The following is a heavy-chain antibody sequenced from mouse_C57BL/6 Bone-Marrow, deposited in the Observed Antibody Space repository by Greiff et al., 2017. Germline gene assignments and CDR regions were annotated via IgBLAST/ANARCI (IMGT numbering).Heavy chain of an antibody. CDR1: GYAFSNYW. V-gene: IGHV1-80*01. CDR3: ARYCDYLDD. J-gene: IGHJ2*01. CDR2: IYPGDGDT. Sequence: QVQLQQSGAELVKPGASVKISCKASGYAFSNYWMNWVKQRPGKGLEWIGQIYPGDGDTNYNGKFKGKATLTADKSSSTAYMQLSSLTSDYSAVYICARYCDYLDDWGQGTTLTVSS.